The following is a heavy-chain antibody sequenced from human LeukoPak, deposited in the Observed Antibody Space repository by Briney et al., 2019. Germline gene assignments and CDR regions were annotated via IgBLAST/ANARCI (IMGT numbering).Heavy chain of an antibody. V-gene: IGHV1-18*01. CDR2: ISAYNGNT. CDR1: GYTFTSYG. J-gene: IGHJ3*02. CDR3: ARDLTTVTFDAFDI. Sequence: ASVKVSCKASGYTFTSYGISWVRQAPGQGLEWMGWISAYNGNTNYAQKLQGRVTMTTDTSTSTAYMELRSLRSDVTAVYYCARDLTTVTFDAFDIWGQGTMVTVSS. D-gene: IGHD4-17*01.